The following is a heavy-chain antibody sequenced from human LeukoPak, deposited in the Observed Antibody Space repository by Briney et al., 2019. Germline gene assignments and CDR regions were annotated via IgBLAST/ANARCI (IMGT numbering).Heavy chain of an antibody. V-gene: IGHV1-2*02. D-gene: IGHD3-3*01. J-gene: IGHJ4*02. CDR3: ARGAPRYDFWSGYYTEVDY. CDR1: GYTFTGYY. CDR2: INPNSGGT. Sequence: ASVKVSCKASGYTFTGYYMHWVRQAPGQGLEWMGWINPNSGGTNYAQKFQGRVTMTRVTSISTAYMELSRLRSDDTAVYYCARGAPRYDFWSGYYTEVDYWGQGTLVTVSS.